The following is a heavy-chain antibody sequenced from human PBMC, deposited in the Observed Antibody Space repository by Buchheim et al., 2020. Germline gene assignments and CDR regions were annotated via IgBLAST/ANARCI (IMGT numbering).Heavy chain of an antibody. V-gene: IGHV4-34*01. CDR2: INHSGTT. D-gene: IGHD2-8*01. CDR1: GGSFSSYY. Sequence: QVQLQQWGAGLLKPSETLSLTCAVYGGSFSSYYWSWIRQSPGKGLEWIGEINHSGTTNYNPSLKSRVSISLDTSKIQFSLKLTSVTVADTAEYYCARGLKGPARYCNYDGCYTDYYIDVWDKGTT. J-gene: IGHJ6*03. CDR3: ARGLKGPARYCNYDGCYTDYYIDV.